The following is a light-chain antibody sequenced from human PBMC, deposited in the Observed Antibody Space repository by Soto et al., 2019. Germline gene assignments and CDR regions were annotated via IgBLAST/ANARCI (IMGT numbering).Light chain of an antibody. J-gene: IGLJ3*02. CDR1: SSDVGNYNY. CDR2: EVS. V-gene: IGLV2-14*01. CDR3: SSYTTSRTLV. Sequence: QSALTQPASVSGSPGQSITISCTGTSSDVGNYNYVSWYQHHPGKAPKLMIYEVSYRPSGVSVRFSGSKSGNTASLTISGLQAEDEANYYCSSYTTSRTLVFGGGTKLTVL.